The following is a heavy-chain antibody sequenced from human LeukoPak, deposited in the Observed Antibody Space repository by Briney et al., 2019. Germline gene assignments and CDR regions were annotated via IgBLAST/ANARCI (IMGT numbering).Heavy chain of an antibody. V-gene: IGHV1-69*13. CDR3: ARSPLSHYYDSSGLFDY. CDR2: IIPIFGTA. Sequence: GASVKVSCKASGYTFTSYGINWVRQAPGQGLEWMGGIIPIFGTANYAQKFQGRVTITADESTSTAYMELSSLRSEDTAVYYCARSPLSHYYDSSGLFDYWGQGTLVTVSS. J-gene: IGHJ4*02. D-gene: IGHD3-22*01. CDR1: GYTFTSYG.